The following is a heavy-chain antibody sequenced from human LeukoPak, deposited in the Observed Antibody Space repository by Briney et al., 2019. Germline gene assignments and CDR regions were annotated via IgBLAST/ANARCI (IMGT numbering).Heavy chain of an antibody. Sequence: PGGSLRLSCAASGFTFSNYEMNWVRQAPGKGLEWVSYISSSGSLIYADSVKDRFTISRDNAKNSLYLQMNSLRAEDTAVYYCAREQSSSGYYPLDYWGQGTMVTVSS. D-gene: IGHD3-22*01. CDR3: AREQSSSGYYPLDY. V-gene: IGHV3-48*03. J-gene: IGHJ4*02. CDR2: ISSSGSLI. CDR1: GFTFSNYE.